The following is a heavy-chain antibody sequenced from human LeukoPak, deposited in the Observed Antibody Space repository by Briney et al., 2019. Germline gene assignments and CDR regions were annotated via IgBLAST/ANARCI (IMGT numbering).Heavy chain of an antibody. J-gene: IGHJ4*02. Sequence: GGSLRLSCAASGFTFSSYEMNWVRQAPGKGLEWVSYISSSGSTIYYADSVKGRFTISRDNAKNSLYLQMNSLRAEDTAVYYCARNYDYGDYWGQGTLVTVSS. D-gene: IGHD1-7*01. CDR3: ARNYDYGDY. CDR2: ISSSGSTI. CDR1: GFTFSSYE. V-gene: IGHV3-48*03.